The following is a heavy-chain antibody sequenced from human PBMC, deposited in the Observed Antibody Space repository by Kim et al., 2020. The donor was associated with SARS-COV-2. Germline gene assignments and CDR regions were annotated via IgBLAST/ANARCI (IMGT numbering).Heavy chain of an antibody. J-gene: IGHJ4*01. CDR3: ARHEKSADDFDY. V-gene: IGHV4-59*08. Sequence: PSETLSLICSVSGGSLTGYYWSWIRQPPGMGLEWIGYIYSSGTTYYNPSHQSRLSLSIDKSTKQLSLRLNSVTTADTAVYFCARHEKSADDFDYWGQGTL. CDR2: IYSSGTT. CDR1: GGSLTGYY.